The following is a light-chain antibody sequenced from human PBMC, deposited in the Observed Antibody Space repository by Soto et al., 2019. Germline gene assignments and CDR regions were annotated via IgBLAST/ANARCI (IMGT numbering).Light chain of an antibody. J-gene: IGKJ5*01. V-gene: IGKV2D-29*02. CDR1: HSLLHITGETF. Sequence: VMTQTHISLSVTPGQPASISCKSSHSLLHITGETFLFWYLQKPGQSPQLLIYEVSTRVSGVPDRFNGSGSGTDFTLEISRVETDDVGIYYCMQSTQLPPTFGQGTRLEIK. CDR3: MQSTQLPPT. CDR2: EVS.